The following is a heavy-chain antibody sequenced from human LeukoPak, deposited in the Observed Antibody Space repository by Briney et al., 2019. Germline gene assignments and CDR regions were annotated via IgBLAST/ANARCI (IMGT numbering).Heavy chain of an antibody. V-gene: IGHV3-23*01. CDR1: GSTFSSYA. J-gene: IGHJ3*02. D-gene: IGHD2-8*01. CDR2: ISGSGGST. Sequence: GGSLRLSCAASGSTFSSYAMSWVRQAPGKGLEWVSAISGSGGSTYYADSVKGRFTISRDNSKNTLYLQMNSLRAEDTAVYYCAKPTKGGYGTLDAFDIWGQGTMVTVSS. CDR3: AKPTKGGYGTLDAFDI.